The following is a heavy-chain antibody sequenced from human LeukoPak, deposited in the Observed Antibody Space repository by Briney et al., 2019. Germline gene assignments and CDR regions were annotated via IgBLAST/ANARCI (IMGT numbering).Heavy chain of an antibody. Sequence: GRSLRLSCAASGFTFSSNGMHWVRQAPGKGLEWVVVISHDGSNKYYADSVKGRFTISRDNYKNTLYLQMNSLRVDDTAVYYCAKDLGVGANYYYYGMDVWGQGTTVTVSS. V-gene: IGHV3-30*18. D-gene: IGHD2-21*01. CDR3: AKDLGVGANYYYYGMDV. J-gene: IGHJ6*02. CDR2: ISHDGSNK. CDR1: GFTFSSNG.